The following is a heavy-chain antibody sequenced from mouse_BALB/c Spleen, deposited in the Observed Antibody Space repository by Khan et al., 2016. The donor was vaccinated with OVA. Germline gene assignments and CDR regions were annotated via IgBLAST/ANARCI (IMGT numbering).Heavy chain of an antibody. D-gene: IGHD2-10*01. CDR3: ARSYSCD. Sequence: QVQLQQSGTELMKPGASVKISCKATGYTFSNYWIEWVKQRPGHGLEWIGEILPGSGSNKYNDKFKGKATFTADTSSNTAYMQLSSLTSEDSAVYYCARSYSCDCAQGTLVIVSA. CDR2: ILPGSGSN. J-gene: IGHJ3*01. CDR1: GYTFSNYW. V-gene: IGHV1-9*01.